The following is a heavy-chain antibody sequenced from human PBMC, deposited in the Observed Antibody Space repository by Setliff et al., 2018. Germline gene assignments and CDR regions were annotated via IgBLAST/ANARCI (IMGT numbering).Heavy chain of an antibody. CDR1: GDSISIGAYF. CDR3: VRGRTSGLFLSRFDP. Sequence: TLSLTCSVSGDSISIGAYFWSWIRHRPGEGLEYIGHITSSGYTNYSPSLQGRVAISEDTSENQFSRKLSSVTAADTVIYFCVRGRTSGLFLSRFDPWGQGTLVTVSS. J-gene: IGHJ5*02. CDR2: ITSSGYT. D-gene: IGHD2-21*01. V-gene: IGHV4-31*03.